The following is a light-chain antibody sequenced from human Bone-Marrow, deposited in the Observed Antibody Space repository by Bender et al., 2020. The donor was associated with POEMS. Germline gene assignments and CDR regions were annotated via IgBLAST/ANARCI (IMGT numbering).Light chain of an antibody. V-gene: IGLV3-1*01. Sequence: SYELTQTPSVSVSPGQTVSITCSGDKLGDRYACWYQQKPGQSPVLVLYQDTKRPSGIPERFSGSSSGNTATLTITGTQAMDEADYYCQAWDSSTAVVFGGGTKLTVL. CDR1: KLGDRY. CDR2: QDT. J-gene: IGLJ2*01. CDR3: QAWDSSTAVV.